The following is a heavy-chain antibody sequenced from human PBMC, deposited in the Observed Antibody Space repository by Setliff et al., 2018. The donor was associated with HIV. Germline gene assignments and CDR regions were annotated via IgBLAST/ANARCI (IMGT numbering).Heavy chain of an antibody. CDR1: GVSISSSNLY. J-gene: IGHJ4*02. V-gene: IGHV4-39*07. CDR2: INYSGST. CDR3: AREGEILVGATAAYFDN. Sequence: TSETLSLTCTVSGVSISSSNLYWGWIRQSPGKGMEWIGSINYSGSTYYNPPLTSRVTMSVDTSKNHFSLKLTSVTAADTAVYYCAREGEILVGATAAYFDNWGQGTLVTVSS. D-gene: IGHD1-26*01.